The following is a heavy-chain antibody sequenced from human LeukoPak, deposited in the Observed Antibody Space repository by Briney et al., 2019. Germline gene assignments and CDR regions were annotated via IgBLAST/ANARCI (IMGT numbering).Heavy chain of an antibody. D-gene: IGHD5-12*01. CDR3: ARAGYDY. V-gene: IGHV3-7*01. CDR1: GFTFDDYG. Sequence: GGSLRLSCAASGFTFDDYGMSWVRQAPGKGLEWVANIKQDGSEKYYVDSMKGRFTISRDNAKNSLYLQMNSLRAEDTAVYYCARAGYDYWGQGTLVTVSS. CDR2: IKQDGSEK. J-gene: IGHJ4*02.